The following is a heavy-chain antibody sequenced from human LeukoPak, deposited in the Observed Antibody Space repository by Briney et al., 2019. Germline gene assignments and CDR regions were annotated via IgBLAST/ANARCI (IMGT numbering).Heavy chain of an antibody. CDR3: ARAYGGNRLDY. CDR2: IWYDGSNK. CDR1: GFTFSSYG. Sequence: PGGSLRLSCAASGFTFSSYGMHWVRQAPGKGLAWVAVIWYDGSNKYYADSVKGRFTISRDNSKTTLYLQMNSLRAEDTAVYYCARAYGGNRLDYWGQGTLVTVSS. V-gene: IGHV3-33*01. D-gene: IGHD4-23*01. J-gene: IGHJ4*02.